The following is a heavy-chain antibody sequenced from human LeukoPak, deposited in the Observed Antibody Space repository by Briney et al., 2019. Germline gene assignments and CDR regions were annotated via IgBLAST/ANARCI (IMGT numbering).Heavy chain of an antibody. CDR3: AEPLYCSSTSCPTDRFDY. CDR1: GYTFTSYG. J-gene: IGHJ4*02. CDR2: ISAYNGNT. V-gene: IGHV1-18*01. Sequence: GASVKVSCKASGYTFTSYGISWVRQAPGQGLEWMGWISAYNGNTNYAQKLQGRVTMTTDTSTSTAYMELRSLRSDDTAVYYCAEPLYCSSTSCPTDRFDYWGQGTLVTVSS. D-gene: IGHD2-2*01.